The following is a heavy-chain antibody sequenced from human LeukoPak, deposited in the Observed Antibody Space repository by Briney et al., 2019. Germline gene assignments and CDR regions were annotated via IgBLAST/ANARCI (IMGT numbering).Heavy chain of an antibody. Sequence: GRSLRLSCAASGFTFSSYAMHWVRQAPGKGLEWVAVISYDGSNKYYADSVKGRFTISRDNSKNTLYLQMNSLRAEDTAVYYCARDTSSYFYDSSGYFDYWGQGTRVTVSS. CDR1: GFTFSSYA. V-gene: IGHV3-30*04. D-gene: IGHD3-22*01. CDR2: ISYDGSNK. J-gene: IGHJ4*02. CDR3: ARDTSSYFYDSSGYFDY.